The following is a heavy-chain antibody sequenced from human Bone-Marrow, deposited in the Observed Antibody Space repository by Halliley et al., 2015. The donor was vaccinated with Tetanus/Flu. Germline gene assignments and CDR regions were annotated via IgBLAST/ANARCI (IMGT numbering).Heavy chain of an antibody. CDR3: ARVSPQKAAAITYYFDY. V-gene: IGHV4-30-4*01. Sequence: LRLSCAVSGGSISSGDYYWSWIRQPPGKGLEWIGYIHYSGTTYYNPSLKSRVTISVDTSKNQFSLKLRSVTAADTAVYYCARVSPQKAAAITYYFDYWGQGTLVTVSS. CDR1: GGSISSGDYY. CDR2: IHYSGTT. J-gene: IGHJ4*02. D-gene: IGHD6-13*01.